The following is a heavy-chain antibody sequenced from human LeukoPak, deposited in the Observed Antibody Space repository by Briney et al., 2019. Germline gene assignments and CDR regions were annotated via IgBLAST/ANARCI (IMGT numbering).Heavy chain of an antibody. J-gene: IGHJ6*02. CDR2: ISGSGSDI. D-gene: IGHD2-2*01. CDR1: GFPFSDYY. CDR3: ARGFDCSRTSCSCMDV. Sequence: PGGSLRLSCVASGFPFSDYYMSWIRQAPGEGLDWVAYISGSGSDIYYADSVKGRFTISRDNAANSLHLQMNSLRAEDTAVYYCARGFDCSRTSCSCMDVWGQGTTVTVSS. V-gene: IGHV3-11*01.